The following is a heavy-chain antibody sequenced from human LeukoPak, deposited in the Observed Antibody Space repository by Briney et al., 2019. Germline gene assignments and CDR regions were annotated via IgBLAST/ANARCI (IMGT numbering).Heavy chain of an antibody. CDR3: ANGGYYFSGWFDP. CDR2: ISSSSSTI. V-gene: IGHV3-48*01. J-gene: IGHJ5*02. D-gene: IGHD3-22*01. CDR1: GFTFSSYS. Sequence: GGSLRLSCAASGFTFSSYSMNWVRQAPGKGLEWVSYISSSSSTIYYADSVKGRFTISRDNAKNSLYLQMNSLRAEDTAVYYCANGGYYFSGWFDPWGQGTLVTVSS.